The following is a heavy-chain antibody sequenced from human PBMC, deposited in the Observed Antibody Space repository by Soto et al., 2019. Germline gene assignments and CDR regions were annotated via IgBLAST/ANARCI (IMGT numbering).Heavy chain of an antibody. Sequence: GASVKVSCKASGDTFTTYDIHWVRQATGHGLERMGWINPNSGNIGYAQRFQGRVTMTRDTGIRTAYMEVSSLRSDDTAVYCGARGRASGSYYLLDYWRQGTLFRVSS. CDR1: GDTFTTYD. J-gene: IGHJ4*02. D-gene: IGHD3-10*01. V-gene: IGHV1-8*01. CDR2: INPNSGNI. CDR3: ARGRASGSYYLLDY.